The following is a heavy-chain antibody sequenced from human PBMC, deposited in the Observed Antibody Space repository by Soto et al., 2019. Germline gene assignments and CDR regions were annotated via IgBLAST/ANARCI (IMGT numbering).Heavy chain of an antibody. CDR3: TSEQQLVPQANDY. CDR2: IRSKANSYAT. D-gene: IGHD6-13*01. Sequence: EVQLVESGGGLVQPGGSLKLSCAASGFTFSGSAMHSVRQASGKGLAWVGRIRSKANSYATAYAASVKGRFTISRDDSKNTAYLQMNSLKTEDTAVYYCTSEQQLVPQANDYWGQGTLVTVSS. CDR1: GFTFSGSA. J-gene: IGHJ4*02. V-gene: IGHV3-73*02.